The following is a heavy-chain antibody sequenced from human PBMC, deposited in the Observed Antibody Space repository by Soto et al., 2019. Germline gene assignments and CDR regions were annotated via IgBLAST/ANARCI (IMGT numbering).Heavy chain of an antibody. J-gene: IGHJ3*02. CDR2: ISYDGSKK. D-gene: IGHD6-13*01. CDR1: GFRFSSYG. Sequence: QLVESGGGVVQPGTSLRLSCAASGFRFSSYGIHWVRQAPGKRLEWVAVISYDGSKKQYIDSVKGRFTISRDDSKNTVYLEMSSLRAEDTALYYCARPGVIAATGSEAFDMGGQGTLVTVSS. CDR3: ARPGVIAATGSEAFDM. V-gene: IGHV3-30*03.